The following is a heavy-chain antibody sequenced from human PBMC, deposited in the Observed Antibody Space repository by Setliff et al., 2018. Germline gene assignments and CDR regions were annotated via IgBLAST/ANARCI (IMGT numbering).Heavy chain of an antibody. Sequence: PGESLKISCQGSGYSFTSHYIGWVRQVPGKGLEWIGIIYPGDSDFRYSPSFQGQVTISADKSINTAYLQWSNLKASDTAIYYCARRTGFAVAGFDHWGQGTLVTVSS. CDR2: IYPGDSDF. J-gene: IGHJ4*02. CDR3: ARRTGFAVAGFDH. V-gene: IGHV5-51*01. D-gene: IGHD6-19*01. CDR1: GYSFTSHY.